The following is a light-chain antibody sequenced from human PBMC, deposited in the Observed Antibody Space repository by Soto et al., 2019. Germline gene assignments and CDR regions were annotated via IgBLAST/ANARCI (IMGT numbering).Light chain of an antibody. CDR2: AAS. Sequence: EIALTQSPGTLSLSPGERATLSCRASQGVGNKYLAWYQQRPGQAPSLLIYAASSRATGVPDRFSGSGSGTDFTLTISRLEPEDFAVYYCQKYTDAHGIAFGQGTRLDIK. CDR3: QKYTDAHGIA. V-gene: IGKV3-20*01. J-gene: IGKJ5*01. CDR1: QGVGNKY.